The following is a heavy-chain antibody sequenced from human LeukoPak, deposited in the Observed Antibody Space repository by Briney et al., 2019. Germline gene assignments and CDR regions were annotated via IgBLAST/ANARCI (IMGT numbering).Heavy chain of an antibody. CDR3: AKDGAVAGTMDAFDI. CDR2: ISGSGGST. J-gene: IGHJ3*02. Sequence: GGSLRLSCAASGFTFSSYAMSWVRQAPGKGLEWVSAISGSGGSTYYADSVKGRFTISRDKSKTTLYLQMNSPRAEDTAVYYCAKDGAVAGTMDAFDIWGQGAMVTVSS. D-gene: IGHD6-19*01. V-gene: IGHV3-23*01. CDR1: GFTFSSYA.